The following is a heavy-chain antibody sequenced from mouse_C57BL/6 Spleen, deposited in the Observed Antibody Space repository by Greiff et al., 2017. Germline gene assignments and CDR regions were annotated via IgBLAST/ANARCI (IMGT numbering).Heavy chain of an antibody. CDR1: GFTFSNYW. Sequence: EVKVEESGGGLVQPGGSMKLSCVASGFTFSNYWMNWVRQSPEKGLEWVAQIRLKSDNYATHYAESVKGRFTISRDDSKSSVYLQMNNLRAEDTGIYYCTGEASRGAWFAYWGQGTLVTVSA. CDR3: TGEASRGAWFAY. D-gene: IGHD6-1*01. J-gene: IGHJ3*01. V-gene: IGHV6-3*01. CDR2: IRLKSDNYAT.